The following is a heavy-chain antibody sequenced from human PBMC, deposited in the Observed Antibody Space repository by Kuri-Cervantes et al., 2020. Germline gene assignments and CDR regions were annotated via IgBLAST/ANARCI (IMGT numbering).Heavy chain of an antibody. CDR2: IKQDGSEK. D-gene: IGHD5-18*01. CDR3: AREQTRIQLWLKYYYYGMDV. V-gene: IGHV3-7*03. Sequence: GESLKISCAASGFAFNNYWMNWVRQAPGKGLEWVANIKQDGSEKYYVDSVKGRFTISRDNAKKTLYLQMNSLRAEDTAVYYCAREQTRIQLWLKYYYYGMDVWGQGTTVTVSS. CDR1: GFAFNNYW. J-gene: IGHJ6*02.